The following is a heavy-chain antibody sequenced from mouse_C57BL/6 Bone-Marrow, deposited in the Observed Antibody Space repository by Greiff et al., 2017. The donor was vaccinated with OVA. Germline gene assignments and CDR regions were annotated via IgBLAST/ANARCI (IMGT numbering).Heavy chain of an antibody. CDR1: GFTFTDYY. Sequence: EVQLVESGGGLVQPGGSLSLSCAASGFTFTDYYMSWVRQPPGKALEWLGFIRNKANGYTTEYSASVKGRFTISRDNSQSILYLQMNALRAEDSATYDCERYKLRSPFDYWGQGTTLTVSS. CDR3: ERYKLRSPFDY. CDR2: IRNKANGYTT. V-gene: IGHV7-3*01. D-gene: IGHD1-1*01. J-gene: IGHJ2*01.